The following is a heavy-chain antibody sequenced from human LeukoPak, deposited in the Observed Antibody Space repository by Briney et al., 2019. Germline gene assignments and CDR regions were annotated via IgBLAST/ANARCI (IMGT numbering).Heavy chain of an antibody. Sequence: GGSLRLSCSASGFTFSRFWMSWVRQAPGKGLEYVALIKQGGSEIFHMDSVKGRFTIPRDDATNSLYLQMNSLRVEDTALYYCARDRESESDSEGDYWGQGTLVTVSS. D-gene: IGHD4-11*01. CDR3: ARDRESESDSEGDY. CDR2: IKQGGSEI. J-gene: IGHJ4*02. CDR1: GFTFSRFW. V-gene: IGHV3-7*01.